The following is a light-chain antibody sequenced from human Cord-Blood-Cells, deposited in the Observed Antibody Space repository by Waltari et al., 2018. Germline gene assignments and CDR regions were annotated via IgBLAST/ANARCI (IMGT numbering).Light chain of an antibody. J-gene: IGKJ1*01. CDR1: QGISSY. CDR3: QQYYSYPWT. Sequence: AIRITQSPSSFSAATGHGDTLTWRASQGISSYLAWYQQKPGKAPKILIYAASTLQSGVPSRFSGSGSGTDFTLTISCLQSEDFATYYCQQYYSYPWTFGQGTKVEIK. CDR2: AAS. V-gene: IGKV1-8*01.